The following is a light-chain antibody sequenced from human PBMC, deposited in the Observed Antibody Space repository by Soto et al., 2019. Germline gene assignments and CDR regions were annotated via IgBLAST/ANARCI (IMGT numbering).Light chain of an antibody. CDR1: QSISNN. J-gene: IGKJ1*01. CDR2: DAS. V-gene: IGKV3-15*01. Sequence: ETLMTQSPDTLSVSPGERVTLSCRASQSISNNLAWYQQKPGQAPRLLIYDASTRATGIPGRFSASGSGTYFTLTISSLQAEDSAFYYCPQYNNWPPWTSGQGTKVEIK. CDR3: PQYNNWPPWT.